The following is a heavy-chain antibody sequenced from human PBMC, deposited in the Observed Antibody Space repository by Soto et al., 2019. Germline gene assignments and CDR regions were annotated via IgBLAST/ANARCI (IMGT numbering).Heavy chain of an antibody. CDR2: IKGDGSEE. CDR3: AREGRGYCSSTTCPGI. V-gene: IGHV3-7*01. Sequence: EEQLVESGGGLVQSGGSLRLSCVGSGISFSNFWMSWVRQAPGKGLEWVANIKGDGSEESYVDSVKGRFTISRDNAKKSLFLQMNSLRGEDTGVYYCAREGRGYCSSTTCPGIWGQGTLVTVSS. J-gene: IGHJ4*02. CDR1: GISFSNFW. D-gene: IGHD2-2*01.